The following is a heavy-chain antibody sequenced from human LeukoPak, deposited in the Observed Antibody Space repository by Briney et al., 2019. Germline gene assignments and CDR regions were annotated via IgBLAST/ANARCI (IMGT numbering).Heavy chain of an antibody. D-gene: IGHD2-2*01. V-gene: IGHV4-39*01. CDR3: ARQLYQLPPDY. J-gene: IGHJ4*02. Sequence: SETPSLTCAVSGGSINSSSYYWGWIRQPPGKGLEWIGSIYYGGSTYYNPSLKSRVTISVDMSKNQFSLKLSSVTAADTAVYYCARQLYQLPPDYWGQGTLVTVSS. CDR2: IYYGGST. CDR1: GGSINSSSYY.